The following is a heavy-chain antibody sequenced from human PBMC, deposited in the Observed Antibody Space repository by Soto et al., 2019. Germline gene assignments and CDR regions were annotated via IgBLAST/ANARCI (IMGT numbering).Heavy chain of an antibody. Sequence: KTSETLSLTCTVSGGSISSSPSYWAWIRQSPEKGLEGIGHIFSSGRTSYSPSLRSRVSISADTSKNQFSLKLSSVTAAVAAVYFCVGFRSSTIFSSWGQGTLVTVSP. D-gene: IGHD3-9*01. CDR3: VGFRSSTIFSS. CDR1: GGSISSSPSY. CDR2: IFSSGRT. J-gene: IGHJ5*02. V-gene: IGHV4-39*01.